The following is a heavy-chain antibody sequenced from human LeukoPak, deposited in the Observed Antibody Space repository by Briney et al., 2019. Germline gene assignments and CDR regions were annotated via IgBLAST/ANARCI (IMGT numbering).Heavy chain of an antibody. J-gene: IGHJ3*02. V-gene: IGHV4-59*01. Sequence: PSETLSLTCTVSGGSISSYYWSWIRQPPGKGLEWIGYIYYSGSTNYNPSLKSRVTISVDTSKNQFSLKLSSVTAADTAVYYCARDGGYDPDAFGIWGQGTMVTVSS. CDR2: IYYSGST. D-gene: IGHD5-12*01. CDR1: GGSISSYY. CDR3: ARDGGYDPDAFGI.